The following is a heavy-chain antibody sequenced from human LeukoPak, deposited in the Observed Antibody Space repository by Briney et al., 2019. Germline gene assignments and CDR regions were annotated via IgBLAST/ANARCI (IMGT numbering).Heavy chain of an antibody. J-gene: IGHJ4*02. CDR2: IYYSGST. CDR1: GGSISSGGYY. CDR3: ARAPVTTPSHSFDY. V-gene: IGHV4-31*03. Sequence: PSQTLSLTCTVSGGSISSGGYYWGWIRQHPGKGLEWIGYIYYSGSTYYNPSLKSRVTISVDTSTHQFSLKMSSVTAAHTAVYYCARAPVTTPSHSFDYWGQGTLVTVSS. D-gene: IGHD4-17*01.